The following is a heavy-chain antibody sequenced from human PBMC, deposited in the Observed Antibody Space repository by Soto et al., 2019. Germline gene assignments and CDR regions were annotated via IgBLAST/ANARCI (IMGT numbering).Heavy chain of an antibody. D-gene: IGHD3-9*01. Sequence: GGSLRLSCAASGFIFSQYSMNWVRQAPGKGLEWVSSISSTGALMYYADSVKGRFTISRDNSKNTLYLQMNSLRAEDTAVYYCARGGGPGYDILAYYGMDVWGQGTTVTVSS. CDR3: ARGGGPGYDILAYYGMDV. CDR1: GFIFSQYS. CDR2: ISSTGALM. J-gene: IGHJ6*02. V-gene: IGHV3-21*01.